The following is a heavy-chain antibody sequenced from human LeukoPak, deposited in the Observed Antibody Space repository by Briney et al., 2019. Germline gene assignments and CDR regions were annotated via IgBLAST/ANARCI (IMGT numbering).Heavy chain of an antibody. J-gene: IGHJ6*02. V-gene: IGHV3-23*01. CDR1: GFTFDDYG. CDR2: ISGSGGTT. Sequence: GGSLRLSCAASGFTFDDYGMSWVRQAPGKGLEWVSVISGSGGTTYYGDSVKGRFTISRDNSKNTLYLQMNSLRAEDTAVYYCAKGCSGGRCFPSEYYYYDMDVWGQGTTVTVSS. D-gene: IGHD2-15*01. CDR3: AKGCSGGRCFPSEYYYYDMDV.